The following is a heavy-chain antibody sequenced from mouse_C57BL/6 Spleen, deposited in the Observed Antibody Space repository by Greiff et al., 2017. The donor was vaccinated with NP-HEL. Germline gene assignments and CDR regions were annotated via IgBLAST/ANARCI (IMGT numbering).Heavy chain of an antibody. CDR3: AREDYGNYGPFDY. Sequence: QVQLQQPGAELVRPGSSVKLSCKASGYTFTSYWLHWVKQRPIQGLEWIGNIDPSDSETHYNQKFKDKATLTVDKSSSTAYMQLSSLTSEDSAVYYCAREDYGNYGPFDYWGQGTTLTVSS. V-gene: IGHV1-52*01. CDR1: GYTFTSYW. CDR2: IDPSDSET. J-gene: IGHJ2*01. D-gene: IGHD2-1*01.